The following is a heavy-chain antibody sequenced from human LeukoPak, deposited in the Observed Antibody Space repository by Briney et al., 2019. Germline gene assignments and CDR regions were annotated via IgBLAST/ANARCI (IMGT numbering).Heavy chain of an antibody. Sequence: PGGSLRLSCAASGFTFSSYSMNWVRQAPGKGLEWVSSISSSSSYIYYADSVKGRFTISRDNAKNSLYLQMNSLRAEDTAVYYCARGLIPIRRMVRGDYFDYWGQGTLVTVSS. CDR1: GFTFSSYS. CDR2: ISSSSSYI. CDR3: ARGLIPIRRMVRGDYFDY. V-gene: IGHV3-21*01. J-gene: IGHJ4*02. D-gene: IGHD3-10*01.